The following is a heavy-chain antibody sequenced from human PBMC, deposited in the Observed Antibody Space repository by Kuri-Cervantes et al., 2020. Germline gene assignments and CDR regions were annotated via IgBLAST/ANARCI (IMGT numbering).Heavy chain of an antibody. J-gene: IGHJ6*02. CDR1: GGFISSSSYC. D-gene: IGHD3-22*01. CDR3: AREGVYYHSSTSRYSYYGMDV. V-gene: IGHV4-39*02. Sequence: SETLSLTCTVSGGFISSSSYCWGWIRQPPGKALEWIGNIFYSGSTYYNPSLKSRVTISVDTSKDQFSLKLSSVTAADTAVYYCAREGVYYHSSTSRYSYYGMDVWGQGTTVTVSS. CDR2: IFYSGST.